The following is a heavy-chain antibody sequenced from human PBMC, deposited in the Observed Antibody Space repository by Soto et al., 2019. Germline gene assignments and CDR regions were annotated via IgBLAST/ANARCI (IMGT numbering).Heavy chain of an antibody. D-gene: IGHD6-13*01. Sequence: GSLRLSCAASGFTFSSYAMSWVRQAPGKGLEWVSAISGSGGSTYYADSVKGRFTISRDNSKNTLYLQMNSLRAEDTAVYYYAKENGYSSSWFEFDYWGQGTLVTVSS. CDR3: AKENGYSSSWFEFDY. V-gene: IGHV3-23*01. CDR2: ISGSGGST. J-gene: IGHJ4*02. CDR1: GFTFSSYA.